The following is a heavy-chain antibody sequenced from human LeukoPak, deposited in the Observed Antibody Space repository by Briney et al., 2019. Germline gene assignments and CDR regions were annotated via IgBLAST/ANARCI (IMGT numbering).Heavy chain of an antibody. Sequence: GGSLRLSCAASEFTFSRYAMNWVRQAPGKGLEWVSAIGGSGSSSYYADSVKGRFTISRDNSKNMLYLQMNSLRAEDTAVYYCAKSRGSGTYYKGNDYWGQGTLVTVSS. J-gene: IGHJ4*02. V-gene: IGHV3-23*01. CDR2: IGGSGSSS. CDR3: AKSRGSGTYYKGNDY. D-gene: IGHD3-10*01. CDR1: EFTFSRYA.